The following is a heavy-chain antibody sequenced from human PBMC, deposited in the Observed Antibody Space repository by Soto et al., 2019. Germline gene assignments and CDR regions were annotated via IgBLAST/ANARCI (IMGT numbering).Heavy chain of an antibody. CDR2: INHSGST. J-gene: IGHJ4*02. CDR3: ARGLDYVWGSYRYNRPWTL. CDR1: GGSFSGYY. D-gene: IGHD3-16*02. V-gene: IGHV4-34*01. Sequence: SETLSLTSAVYGGSFSGYYWSWIRQPPGKGLEWIGEINHSGSTNYNPSLKSRVTISVDTSKNQFSLKLSSVTAADTAVYYCARGLDYVWGSYRYNRPWTLWGQGTLVTVSS.